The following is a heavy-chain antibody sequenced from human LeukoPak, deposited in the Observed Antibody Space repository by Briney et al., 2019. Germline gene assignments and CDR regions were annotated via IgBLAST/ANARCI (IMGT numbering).Heavy chain of an antibody. D-gene: IGHD1-26*01. Sequence: SAILSLTCTVSGGSISSHSWSWIRQPPGKGLEWIGYLYYSGSTSYNPFLKSRVTISVDTSNNRFSLKLSSVTAADTAVYYCARDERRGTYYGTFDSWGQGTLVTVSS. V-gene: IGHV4-59*11. J-gene: IGHJ4*02. CDR3: ARDERRGTYYGTFDS. CDR2: LYYSGST. CDR1: GGSISSHS.